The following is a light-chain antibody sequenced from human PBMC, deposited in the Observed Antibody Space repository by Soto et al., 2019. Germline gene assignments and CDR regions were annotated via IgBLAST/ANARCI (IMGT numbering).Light chain of an antibody. CDR3: SSYAGSKSYV. CDR2: EVS. Sequence: QSALTQPPSASGSPGQSVTISCTGTSSDVGGYNYVSWYQQHPGKAPKLMIFEVSKRPSGVPDRFSGSKSGNTASLTVSGLKTEDEADYYCSSYAGSKSYVFGSGT. J-gene: IGLJ1*01. CDR1: SSDVGGYNY. V-gene: IGLV2-8*01.